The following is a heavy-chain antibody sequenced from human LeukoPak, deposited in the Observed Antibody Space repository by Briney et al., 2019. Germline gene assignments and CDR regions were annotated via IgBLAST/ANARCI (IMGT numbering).Heavy chain of an antibody. V-gene: IGHV1-2*02. J-gene: IGHJ4*02. CDR3: ARARRDIVVRFDY. CDR2: INPNSGGT. D-gene: IGHD2-2*01. Sequence: ASLKVSSKASRYTFTGYYMHCVRQAPGQGLEWMGWINPNSGGTNYAQKFQGGVTMTRDTSISTADMELSRLRSDDTAVYYCARARRDIVVRFDYWGQGTLVTVSS. CDR1: RYTFTGYY.